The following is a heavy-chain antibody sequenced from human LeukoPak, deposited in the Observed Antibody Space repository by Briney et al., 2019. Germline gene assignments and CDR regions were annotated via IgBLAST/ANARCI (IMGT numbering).Heavy chain of an antibody. V-gene: IGHV3-48*03. Sequence: GGSLRLSCTASGFTFSSYEMIWVRQAPGKGLEWVSFISSGGGTTYYAVSVKGRFTISRDNAGKSLYLEMNNLRAEDTAFYYCARDALINGAFDIWGQGTMVTVSS. D-gene: IGHD2-8*01. CDR1: GFTFSSYE. J-gene: IGHJ3*02. CDR2: ISSGGGTT. CDR3: ARDALINGAFDI.